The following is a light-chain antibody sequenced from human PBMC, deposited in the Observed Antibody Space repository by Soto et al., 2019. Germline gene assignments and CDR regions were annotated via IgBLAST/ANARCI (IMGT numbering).Light chain of an antibody. CDR2: AAS. CDR1: QGISSY. J-gene: IGKJ5*01. Sequence: IQLTQSPSSLSTSVEDRVTITCRASQGISSYLAWYQQKPGKAPKLLIYAASTLQSWVPSSFSGSGSGTDFTLTISSLQPEDFATYYCQQSYSPPITFGQGTQLDIK. V-gene: IGKV1-9*01. CDR3: QQSYSPPIT.